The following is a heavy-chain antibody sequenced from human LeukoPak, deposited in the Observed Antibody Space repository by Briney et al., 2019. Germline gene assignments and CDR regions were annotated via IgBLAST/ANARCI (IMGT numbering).Heavy chain of an antibody. Sequence: GGSLRLSCAASGFTFSSYAMSWVRQAPGKGLEWVAIISYDGSNKYYADSVKGRFTISRDNSENTLFLQMSSLRPEDTAVFYCARALFGGDPPAWGQGTLVTVSS. V-gene: IGHV3-30*15. D-gene: IGHD3-10*01. CDR2: ISYDGSNK. CDR3: ARALFGGDPPA. J-gene: IGHJ5*02. CDR1: GFTFSSYA.